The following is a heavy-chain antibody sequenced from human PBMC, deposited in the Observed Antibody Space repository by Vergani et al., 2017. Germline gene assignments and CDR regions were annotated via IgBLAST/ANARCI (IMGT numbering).Heavy chain of an antibody. CDR3: TRHGPCGDGACLHFDH. D-gene: IGHD2-21*01. V-gene: IGHV5-51*01. Sequence: EVMLVQSGAEVKKPGESLKISCKYSESSFISNEIAWVRQMSGKGLQWMGNINPIDSKIAYSPSFQGQAIMSLDKSITTAYRQWRSLKASDTAIYYCTRHGPCGDGACLHFDHWGQGTQVTVSS. J-gene: IGHJ4*02. CDR1: ESSFISNE. CDR2: INPIDSKI.